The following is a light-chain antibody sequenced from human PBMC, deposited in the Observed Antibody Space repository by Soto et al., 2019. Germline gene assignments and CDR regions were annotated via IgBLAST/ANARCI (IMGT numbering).Light chain of an antibody. CDR3: IQFSHFPRT. Sequence: VLTQTPLSSPVTLGQPASISCRSSQSLVYRDGNTYLSWLQQRPGQPPRLLIYQVSNRFSGVPDRFSGSGEGTDFTLKISRVEAEDVGVYSCIQFSHFPRTFGQGTKVEIK. CDR1: QSLVYRDGNTY. J-gene: IGKJ1*01. V-gene: IGKV2-24*01. CDR2: QVS.